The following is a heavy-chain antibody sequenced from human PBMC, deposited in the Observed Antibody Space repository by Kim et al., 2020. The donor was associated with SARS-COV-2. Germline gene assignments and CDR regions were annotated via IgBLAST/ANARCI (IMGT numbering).Heavy chain of an antibody. J-gene: IGHJ6*02. D-gene: IGHD3-16*01. V-gene: IGHV4-59*08. CDR1: GGSISSYY. CDR2: IFYSGST. CDR3: ARQVPSVWGGLSMDV. Sequence: SETLSLTCNVSGGSISSYYWSWIRQPPGKGLDWIGYIFYSGSTNYNPSLKSRVTILVDTSKNQFSLKLSSVTAADTAVYYCARQVPSVWGGLSMDVWGQGTTVTVSS.